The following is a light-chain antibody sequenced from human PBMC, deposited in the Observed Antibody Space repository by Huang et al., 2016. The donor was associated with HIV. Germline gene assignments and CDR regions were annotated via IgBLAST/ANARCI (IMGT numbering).Light chain of an antibody. CDR3: QQLHTYPIT. CDR1: QDIGTS. V-gene: IGKV1-13*02. CDR2: GAS. Sequence: QLTQSPPSLSASVGDTIIISCRASQDIGTSLAWYQQKTGRAPKLLISGASTLQTGVPSRFCGDSAWTFFTLFITGLQPEDFATYYCQQLHTYPITFGQGTRLDIK. J-gene: IGKJ5*01.